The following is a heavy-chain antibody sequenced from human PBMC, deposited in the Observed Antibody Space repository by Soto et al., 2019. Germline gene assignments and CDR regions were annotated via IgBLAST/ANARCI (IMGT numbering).Heavy chain of an antibody. V-gene: IGHV3-33*01. CDR1: GFTFSSYG. J-gene: IGHJ6*02. CDR3: ARLQLLVGGYYYGLDV. CDR2: IWYDGSNK. Sequence: QVQLVESGGGVVQPGRSLRLSCAASGFTFSSYGMHWVRQAPGKGLEWEAVIWYDGSNKYYADSVKGRFTISRDNSKNTLYLQMNSLRAEDTAVYYCARLQLLVGGYYYGLDVWGQGTTVTVSS. D-gene: IGHD6-19*01.